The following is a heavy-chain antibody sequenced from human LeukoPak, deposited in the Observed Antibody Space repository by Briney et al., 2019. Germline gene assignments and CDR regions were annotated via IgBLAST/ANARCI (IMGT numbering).Heavy chain of an antibody. D-gene: IGHD2-2*01. V-gene: IGHV3-48*01. CDR3: ARDSADCSSTSCYDRYYYYYYMDV. CDR1: GFTFSSYS. J-gene: IGHJ6*03. Sequence: PGGSLRLSCAASGFTFSSYSMNWVRQAPGKGLEWVSYIISSSSTIYYADSVKGRFTISRDNAKNSLYLQMNSLRAEDTAVYYCARDSADCSSTSCYDRYYYYYYMDVWGKGTTVTISS. CDR2: IISSSSTI.